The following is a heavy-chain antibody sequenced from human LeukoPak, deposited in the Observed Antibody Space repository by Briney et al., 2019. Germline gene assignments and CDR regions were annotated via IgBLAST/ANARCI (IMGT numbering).Heavy chain of an antibody. D-gene: IGHD6-19*01. CDR2: IYYSGST. J-gene: IGHJ4*02. CDR3: ARAVAGYKIFDY. CDR1: GDSITSRDYY. V-gene: IGHV4-30-4*08. Sequence: SQTLSLTCSVSGDSITSRDYYWSWIRQPPGKGLEWIGYIYYSGSTNYNPSLKSRVTISVDTSKNQFSLKLSSVTAADTAVYYCARAVAGYKIFDYWGQGTLVTVSS.